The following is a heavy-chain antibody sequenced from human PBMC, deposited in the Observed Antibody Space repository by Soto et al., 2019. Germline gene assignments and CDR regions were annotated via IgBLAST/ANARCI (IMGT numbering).Heavy chain of an antibody. Sequence: PSETLSLTCTVSCGSISSYYWSWIRQPPGKGLEWIGYIYYSGSTNYNPSLKSRVTISVDTSKNQFSLKLSSVTAADTAVYYCARDQYSSGYRMMDVWGQGTTVTVSS. J-gene: IGHJ6*02. CDR3: ARDQYSSGYRMMDV. CDR2: IYYSGST. CDR1: CGSISSYY. V-gene: IGHV4-59*12. D-gene: IGHD6-19*01.